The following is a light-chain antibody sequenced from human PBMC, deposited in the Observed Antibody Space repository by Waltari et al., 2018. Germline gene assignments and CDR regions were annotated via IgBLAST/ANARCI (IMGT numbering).Light chain of an antibody. J-gene: IGKJ5*01. CDR3: QQYNNWPRGT. CDR2: GAS. Sequence: EIVMTQSPATLSVSPGERATLSCRARQSVSSNLAWYQQKPGQAPRLLIYGASTRATGIPARFSGSGSGTEFTLTISSLQSEDFAVYYCQQYNNWPRGTFGQGTRLEIK. CDR1: QSVSSN. V-gene: IGKV3-15*01.